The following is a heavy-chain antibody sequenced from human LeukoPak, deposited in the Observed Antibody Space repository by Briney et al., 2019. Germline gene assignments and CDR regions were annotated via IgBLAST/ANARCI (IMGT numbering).Heavy chain of an antibody. V-gene: IGHV3-23*01. J-gene: IGHJ4*02. CDR2: ISGSGGSI. Sequence: GGSLRLSCAASGFTFNSYAMNWVRQAPGKGLEWVSGISGSGGSIYYADSVKGRFTISRDNSKNTLYLQMNSLRAEDTAVYYCAKGWSKNYFDYWGQGTLVTVSS. CDR3: AKGWSKNYFDY. CDR1: GFTFNSYA.